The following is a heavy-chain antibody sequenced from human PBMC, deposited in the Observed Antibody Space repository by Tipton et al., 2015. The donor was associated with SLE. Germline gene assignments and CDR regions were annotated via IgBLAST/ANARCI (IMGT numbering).Heavy chain of an antibody. Sequence: TLSLTCAVYGGSFSGYYWSCIRQPPGKGLEWIGEINHSGSTNYNPSLKSRITISLDTSKNQFSLKLTSVTAADTAVYYCARGGGSPSYWGQGTLVTVSS. CDR3: ARGGGSPSY. CDR2: INHSGST. D-gene: IGHD2-15*01. V-gene: IGHV4-34*01. J-gene: IGHJ4*02. CDR1: GGSFSGYY.